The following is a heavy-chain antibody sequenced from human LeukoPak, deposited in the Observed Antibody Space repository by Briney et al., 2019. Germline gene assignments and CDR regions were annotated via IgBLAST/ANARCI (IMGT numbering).Heavy chain of an antibody. CDR3: ARASYTNYDPYYYYMDV. CDR1: GGSIGSYY. CDR2: IFHGGST. V-gene: IGHV4-59*01. Sequence: SETLSLTCTVSGGSIGSYYWSWIRQPPGKGLEWIGYIFHGGSTKYNPSLKSRVTISVDTSKIHFSLRLNSMTAADTAVYYCARASYTNYDPYYYYMDVWGIGTTVTVSS. J-gene: IGHJ6*03. D-gene: IGHD4-11*01.